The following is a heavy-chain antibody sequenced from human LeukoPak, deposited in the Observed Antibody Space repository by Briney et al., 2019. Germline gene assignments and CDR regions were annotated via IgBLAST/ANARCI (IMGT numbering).Heavy chain of an antibody. D-gene: IGHD2-15*01. V-gene: IGHV3-74*01. CDR3: AGTGCSGGSCYSDYTDV. CDR2: IDSDGSTT. Sequence: GGSLRLSCAASGFTFSTYWMHWVRQAPGKGLVWVSRIDSDGSTTDYADSAKGRFTISSDNAKNTVYLQMNSLRAEDTAVYYCAGTGCSGGSCYSDYTDVWGKGTTVTVSS. CDR1: GFTFSTYW. J-gene: IGHJ6*03.